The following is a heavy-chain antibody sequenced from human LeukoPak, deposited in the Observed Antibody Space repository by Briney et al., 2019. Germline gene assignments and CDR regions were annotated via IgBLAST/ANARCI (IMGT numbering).Heavy chain of an antibody. V-gene: IGHV1-69*05. Sequence: ASVKVSCKASGGTFSSYAISWVRQAPGQGLEWMGGIIPIFGTANYAQKFQGRVTITTDESTSTAYMELSSLRSEDTAVYYCARVAAAGPYYFDYWGQGTLVTVSS. CDR1: GGTFSSYA. CDR3: ARVAAAGPYYFDY. CDR2: IIPIFGTA. J-gene: IGHJ4*02. D-gene: IGHD6-13*01.